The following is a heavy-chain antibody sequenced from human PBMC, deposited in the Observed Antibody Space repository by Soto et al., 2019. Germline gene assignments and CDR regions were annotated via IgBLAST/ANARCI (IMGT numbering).Heavy chain of an antibody. D-gene: IGHD6-6*01. V-gene: IGHV3-33*01. CDR2: IWYDGSNK. J-gene: IGHJ6*02. CDR3: ATTGEYSSSSKGGNYYYYGMDV. CDR1: GFTFSSYG. Sequence: QVQLVESGGGVVQPGRSLRLSCAASGFTFSSYGMHWVRQAPGKGLEWVAVIWYDGSNKYYADSVKGRFTISRDNSKNTLYLQMNSLRAEDTVVYYCATTGEYSSSSKGGNYYYYGMDVWGQGTTVTVSS.